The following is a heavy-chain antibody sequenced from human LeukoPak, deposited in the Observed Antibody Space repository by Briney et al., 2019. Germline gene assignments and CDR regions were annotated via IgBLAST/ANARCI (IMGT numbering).Heavy chain of an antibody. CDR1: GGSISSYY. CDR3: ARGRDGGNYTPLDL. CDR2: VSYSGNT. V-gene: IGHV4-59*01. J-gene: IGHJ5*02. Sequence: SETLSLTCTVSGGSISSYYWSWIRQPPGKGLEWIGCVSYSGNTNYNPSLKSRVTISVDTSKNQFSLKLTSATAADTAVYYCARGRDGGNYTPLDLWGQGTLVTVSS. D-gene: IGHD4-23*01.